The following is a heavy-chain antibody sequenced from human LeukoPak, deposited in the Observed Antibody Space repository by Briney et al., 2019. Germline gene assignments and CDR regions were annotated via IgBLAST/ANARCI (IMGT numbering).Heavy chain of an antibody. D-gene: IGHD3-10*01. CDR1: GGSFSSYY. CDR3: GRRHNYYYYYMDV. Sequence: PSETLSLTCTVSGGSFSSYYWTWIRQPPGKGLEWIGYIDHSGSTNYNPSLKSRVTISVDTSKNQFSLKLSSVTAADTAVYGSGRRHNYYYYYMDVWGKGTTVTISS. CDR2: IDHSGST. J-gene: IGHJ6*03. V-gene: IGHV4-59*01.